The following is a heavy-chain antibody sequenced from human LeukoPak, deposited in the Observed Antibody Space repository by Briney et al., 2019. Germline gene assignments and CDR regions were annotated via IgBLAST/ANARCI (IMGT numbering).Heavy chain of an antibody. CDR3: ATIISSYGPPYYYYYGMDV. D-gene: IGHD5-18*01. J-gene: IGHJ6*02. Sequence: SSVKVSCKASGGTFSSYAISWVRQAPGQGLEWMGGIIPIFGTANYAQKFQGRVTITTDESTSTAYMELSSLRSEDTAVYYCATIISSYGPPYYYYYGMDVWGQGTTVTVSS. V-gene: IGHV1-69*05. CDR2: IIPIFGTA. CDR1: GGTFSSYA.